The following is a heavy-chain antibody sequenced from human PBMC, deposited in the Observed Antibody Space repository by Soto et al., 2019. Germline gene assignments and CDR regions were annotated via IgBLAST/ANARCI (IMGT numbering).Heavy chain of an antibody. V-gene: IGHV1-2*02. J-gene: IGHJ6*02. CDR1: GYTFTGYY. Sequence: QVQLVQSGAEVRKPGASVTVSCKPSGYTFTGYYIHWVRQAPGQGLEWMGWINPNSGGTNYAQKFQGRVTMTRDTSISSAYMELNRLTADATAVYYGATPRAYSSSQDPYNYYGMDVWGQGTTVTVSS. CDR2: INPNSGGT. CDR3: ATPRAYSSSQDPYNYYGMDV. D-gene: IGHD6-19*01.